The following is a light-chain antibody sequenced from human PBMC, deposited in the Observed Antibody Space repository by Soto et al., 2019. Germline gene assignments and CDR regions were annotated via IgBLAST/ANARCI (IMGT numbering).Light chain of an antibody. V-gene: IGKV3-15*01. J-gene: IGKJ2*01. CDR1: QSMNSE. Sequence: EIVMTQSPATLSLSPGEKAALSCRASQSMNSELAWYQQKPGQPPRLLIYGASTRATGVPARCTGSESGSEFPLTISGLQSEDFAVYYCQQGHNWPLTFGQGTRLEI. CDR2: GAS. CDR3: QQGHNWPLT.